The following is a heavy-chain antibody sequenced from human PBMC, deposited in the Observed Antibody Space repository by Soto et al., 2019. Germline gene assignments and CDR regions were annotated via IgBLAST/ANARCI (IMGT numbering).Heavy chain of an antibody. J-gene: IGHJ4*02. CDR2: IYSGGYT. CDR3: AAGRGGGGY. CDR1: GFTVSNNY. V-gene: IGHV3-53*01. D-gene: IGHD3-10*01. Sequence: EVQLVESGGGLIQPGGSLRLSCAVSGFTVSNNYMSWVRQAPGKGLEGVSVIYSGGYTAYGDSVKGRFTISRDNSKTTLDFKRNTPSAAAPGVFYGAAGRGGGGYGGQGTLVTVSS.